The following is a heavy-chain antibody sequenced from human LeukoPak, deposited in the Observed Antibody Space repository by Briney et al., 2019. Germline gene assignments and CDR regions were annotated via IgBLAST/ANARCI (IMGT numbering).Heavy chain of an antibody. CDR1: GGSLSDYY. D-gene: IGHD3-22*01. J-gene: IGHJ3*02. CDR3: ARARNYYDSSGFYYEGDAFDI. Sequence: SETLSLTCAVYGGSLSDYYWGWIRQPPGKGLECIGYIYSSGSTNYNPSLKSRVTISVDTSKNQFSLKLSSVTAADTAVYYCARARNYYDSSGFYYEGDAFDIWGQGTMVTVSS. CDR2: IYSSGST. V-gene: IGHV4-59*01.